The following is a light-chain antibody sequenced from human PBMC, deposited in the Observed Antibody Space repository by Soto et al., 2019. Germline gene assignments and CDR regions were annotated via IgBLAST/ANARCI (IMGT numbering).Light chain of an antibody. J-gene: IGKJ5*01. CDR1: RSVSSY. CDR2: GAS. Sequence: EILSTDTPSILPVSTATRATVACRASRSVSSYLAWYQQKPGQAPRLLIYGASRRATGIPVRFSGSGSGTEFTLTISSLQSEDFAVYYCQQYNNSPLTFGQGTRLEIK. CDR3: QQYNNSPLT. V-gene: IGKV3-15*01.